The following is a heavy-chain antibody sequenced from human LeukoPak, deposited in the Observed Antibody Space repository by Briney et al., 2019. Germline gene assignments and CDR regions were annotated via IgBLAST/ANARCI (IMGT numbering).Heavy chain of an antibody. CDR3: AKDRGDYYDSSGYYLDAFDI. CDR1: GFTFSSYA. J-gene: IGHJ3*02. V-gene: IGHV3-23*01. D-gene: IGHD3-22*01. Sequence: PGGSLRLSCAASGFTFSSYAMSWVRQAPGKGLEWVSAISGSGGSTYYADSVEGRFTISRDNSKNTLYLQMNSLRAEDTAVYYCAKDRGDYYDSSGYYLDAFDIWGQGTMVTVSS. CDR2: ISGSGGST.